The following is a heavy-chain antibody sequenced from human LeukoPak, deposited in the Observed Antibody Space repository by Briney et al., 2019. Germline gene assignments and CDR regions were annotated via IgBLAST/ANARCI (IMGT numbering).Heavy chain of an antibody. CDR2: ISSGSDYI. CDR3: ARDPWGTHAY. D-gene: IGHD3-16*01. Sequence: PGGSLRLSCAASGFSSYSLNWVRQAPGKGLEWVSSISSGSDYIYYADSVKGRFTISRDNAKNSLYLQMNSLRAEDTAIYYCARDPWGTHAYWGQGTLVTVFS. CDR1: GFSSYS. J-gene: IGHJ4*02. V-gene: IGHV3-21*01.